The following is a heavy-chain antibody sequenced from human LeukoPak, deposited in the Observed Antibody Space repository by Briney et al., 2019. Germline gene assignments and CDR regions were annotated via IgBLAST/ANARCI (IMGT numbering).Heavy chain of an antibody. Sequence: GASVKVSCKISGHTLRHFSMHWVRQATGKRPEWMGGINPEEGETIYPRKFEGRISMTEDTSIDTAYLEVSRLRSADTAVYDCARLPTGVIPSNWFDRWGQGTLVIVSP. V-gene: IGHV1-24*01. CDR3: ARLPTGVIPSNWFDR. CDR2: INPEEGET. CDR1: GHTLRHFS. J-gene: IGHJ5*02. D-gene: IGHD3-16*02.